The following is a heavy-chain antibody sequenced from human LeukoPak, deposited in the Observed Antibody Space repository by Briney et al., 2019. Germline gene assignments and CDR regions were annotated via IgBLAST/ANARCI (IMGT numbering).Heavy chain of an antibody. Sequence: GGSLRLSCTASGFTFGDYAMSWVRQAPGKGLEWVGFIRSKAYGGTTEYAESVKGRFTISRDDSKSIAYLQMNSLKTEDTAVYYCTRKGRIAAAVRGYFDYWGQGTLVTVSS. CDR2: IRSKAYGGTT. CDR3: TRKGRIAAAVRGYFDY. V-gene: IGHV3-49*04. D-gene: IGHD6-13*01. J-gene: IGHJ4*02. CDR1: GFTFGDYA.